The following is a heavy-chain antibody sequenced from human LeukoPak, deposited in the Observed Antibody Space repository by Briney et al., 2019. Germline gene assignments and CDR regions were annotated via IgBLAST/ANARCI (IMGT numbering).Heavy chain of an antibody. D-gene: IGHD3-10*01. CDR2: ISGSGGST. CDR3: AKLPYGSGSSYYFDY. J-gene: IGHJ4*02. V-gene: IGHV3-23*01. CDR1: GFTFSSYG. Sequence: PGGSLRLSCAASGFTFSSYGMSWVRQASGKGLEWVSAISGSGGSTYYADSVKGRFTISRDNSKNTLYLQMNSLRAEDTAVYYCAKLPYGSGSSYYFDYWGQGTLVTVSS.